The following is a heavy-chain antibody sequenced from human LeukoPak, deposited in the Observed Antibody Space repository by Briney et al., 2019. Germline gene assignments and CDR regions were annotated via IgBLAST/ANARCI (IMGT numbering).Heavy chain of an antibody. J-gene: IGHJ4*02. CDR1: GFTVSSNY. CDR2: IYSGGST. D-gene: IGHD3-16*01. V-gene: IGHV3-53*01. Sequence: TGGSLRLSCAASGFTVSSNYMSWVRQAPGKGLEWVSVIYSGGSTYYADSVKGRFTISRDNSKNTLYLQMNSLRAEDTAVYYCARDCGGGAPCFDSWGQGTLVTVSS. CDR3: ARDCGGGAPCFDS.